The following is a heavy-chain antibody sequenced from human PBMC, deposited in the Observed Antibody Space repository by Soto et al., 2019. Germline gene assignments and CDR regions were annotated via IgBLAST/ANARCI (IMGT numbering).Heavy chain of an antibody. CDR2: INHSGST. J-gene: IGHJ5*02. V-gene: IGHV4-34*01. D-gene: IGHD2-15*01. CDR3: AGLINIVVVVAATSGNWFDP. CDR1: GGSFSGYY. Sequence: SETLSLTCAVYGGSFSGYYWSWIRQPPGKGLEWIGEINHSGSTNYNPSLKSRVTISVDTSKNQFSLKLSSVTAADTAVYYCAGLINIVVVVAATSGNWFDPWGQGTLVTVSS.